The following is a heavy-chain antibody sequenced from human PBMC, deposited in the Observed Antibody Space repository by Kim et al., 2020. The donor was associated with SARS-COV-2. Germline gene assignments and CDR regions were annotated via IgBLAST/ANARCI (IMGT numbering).Heavy chain of an antibody. J-gene: IGHJ3*02. V-gene: IGHV3-15*01. CDR3: TTGVVIIGGGAAAFD. CDR2: ISSDTDGGKT. D-gene: IGHD3-3*01. Sequence: GGSLRLSCAASGFTFSYAWMNWVRQAPGKGLEWVGRISSDTDGGKTDYAAPVKCRFTISSDESTHTLYLHMNSLKTAATAVYSCTTGVVIIGGGAAAFD. CDR1: GFTFSYAW.